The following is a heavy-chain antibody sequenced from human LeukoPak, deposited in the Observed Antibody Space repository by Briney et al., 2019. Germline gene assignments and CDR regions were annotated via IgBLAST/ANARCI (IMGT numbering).Heavy chain of an antibody. CDR1: GYPFRSYV. D-gene: IGHD5-12*01. CDR2: INPANGNT. V-gene: IGHV1-3*01. Sequence: ASVKVSCKASGYPFRSYVIHWLRQAPGQNLEWIGWINPANGNTKYSRNFQGRVTITRDTSASVVYMELSSLTYEDTAVYFCARGGYDADGCLDYWGQGALVPVSS. J-gene: IGHJ4*02. CDR3: ARGGYDADGCLDY.